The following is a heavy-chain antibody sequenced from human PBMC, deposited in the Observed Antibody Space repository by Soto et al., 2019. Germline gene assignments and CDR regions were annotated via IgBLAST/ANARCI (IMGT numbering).Heavy chain of an antibody. CDR3: ARVFVSNHYFYYGMDV. CDR1: NGSISGYY. CDR2: IHYSGNT. Sequence: QVHLQESGPGLVKPSETLSLTCTVSNGSISGYYWSWIRQSPGKGLEWIGNIHYSGNTKYNPSLKSRLTISVDTSKKQISLNLISATAADTAVYYCARVFVSNHYFYYGMDVWGQGTTVTVSS. D-gene: IGHD2-21*01. J-gene: IGHJ6*02. V-gene: IGHV4-59*01.